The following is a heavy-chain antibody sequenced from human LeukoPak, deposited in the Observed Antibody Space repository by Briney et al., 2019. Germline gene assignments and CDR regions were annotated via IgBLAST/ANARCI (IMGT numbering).Heavy chain of an antibody. CDR2: IKQDGSEK. V-gene: IGHV3-7*01. D-gene: IGHD3-10*01. CDR3: ARDRYYGSGRPPFDY. CDR1: GFTFSNAW. Sequence: PGGSLRLSCAASGFTFSNAWMSWVRQAPGKGLEWVANIKQDGSEKYYVDSVKGRFTISRDNAKNSLYLQMNSLRAEDTAVYYCARDRYYGSGRPPFDYWGQGTLVTVSS. J-gene: IGHJ4*02.